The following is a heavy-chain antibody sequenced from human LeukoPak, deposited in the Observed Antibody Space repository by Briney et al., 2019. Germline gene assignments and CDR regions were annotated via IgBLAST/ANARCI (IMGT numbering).Heavy chain of an antibody. D-gene: IGHD6-19*01. CDR1: GFTFTNYW. J-gene: IGHJ3*02. V-gene: IGHV3-74*01. Sequence: GGSLRLSCAASGFTFTNYWMHWVRQAPGKGLVWVSRVLSDGSRITYADSVKGRFTISRDNAKKTLYLEMDSLRAEDTAVYYCARVAMGGTRFFDIWGQGTTVTVSS. CDR3: ARVAMGGTRFFDI. CDR2: VLSDGSRI.